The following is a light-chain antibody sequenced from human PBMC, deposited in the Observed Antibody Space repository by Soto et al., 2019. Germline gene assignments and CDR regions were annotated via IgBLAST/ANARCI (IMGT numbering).Light chain of an antibody. CDR2: GAS. J-gene: IGKJ4*01. CDR3: QQYGSSPLT. CDR1: QSVSSSY. Sequence: EIGWTQSPGTLSLSPGERATLSSRASQSVSSSYLAWYQQKPGQAPRLLIYGASSRATGIPDRFSGSGSGTDFTLTISRLEPEDFAVYYCQQYGSSPLTFGGGTKVDIK. V-gene: IGKV3-20*01.